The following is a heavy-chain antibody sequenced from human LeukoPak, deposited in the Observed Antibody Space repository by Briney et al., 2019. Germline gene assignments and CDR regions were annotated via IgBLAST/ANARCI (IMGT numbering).Heavy chain of an antibody. V-gene: IGHV3-21*01. D-gene: IGHD3-22*01. Sequence: GGSLRLSCAASGFTFTSDTMNWVRQAPGKGLDWVSSISSSSAYIYYADSVKARFTISRDNAKNSQYLQMNSLRAEDTAVYYCARGFESSYYDSPAWFDPWGQGTLVTVSS. J-gene: IGHJ5*02. CDR2: ISSSSAYI. CDR3: ARGFESSYYDSPAWFDP. CDR1: GFTFTSDT.